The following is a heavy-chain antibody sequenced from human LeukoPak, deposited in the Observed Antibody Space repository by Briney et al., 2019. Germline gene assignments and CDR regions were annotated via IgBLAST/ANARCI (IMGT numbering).Heavy chain of an antibody. CDR1: GYTFTCYY. Sequence: GASVKVSCKASGYTFTCYYMHWVRQAPGQGLEWMGWINPNSGGTNYAQKFQGRVTMTRDTSISTAYMELSRLRSDDTAVYYCARWGSDSSSWYYFDYWGQGTLVTVSS. V-gene: IGHV1-2*02. CDR2: INPNSGGT. J-gene: IGHJ4*02. CDR3: ARWGSDSSSWYYFDY. D-gene: IGHD6-13*01.